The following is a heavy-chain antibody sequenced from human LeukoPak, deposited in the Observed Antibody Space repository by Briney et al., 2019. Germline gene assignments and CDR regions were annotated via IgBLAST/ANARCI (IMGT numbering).Heavy chain of an antibody. CDR3: ARGLGQQLVYYYYYGMDV. D-gene: IGHD6-13*01. V-gene: IGHV1-69*13. J-gene: IGHJ6*02. CDR1: GGTFSSYA. CDR2: IIPIFGTA. Sequence: SVKVSCKATGGTFSSYAISWVRQAPGQGLEWMGGIIPIFGTANYAQKFQGRVTITADESTSTAYMELRSLRSEDTAVYYCARGLGQQLVYYYYYGMDVWGQGTTVTVSS.